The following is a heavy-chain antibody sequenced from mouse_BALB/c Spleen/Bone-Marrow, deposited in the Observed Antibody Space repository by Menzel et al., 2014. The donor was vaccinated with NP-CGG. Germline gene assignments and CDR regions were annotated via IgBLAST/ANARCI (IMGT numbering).Heavy chain of an antibody. CDR2: INPSNGPT. J-gene: IGHJ2*01. V-gene: IGHV1S81*02. Sequence: VQLQQSGAELVKPGASVKLSCKASGYTFTSYWMHWVKQRPGQGLEWIGEINPSNGPTNYNEKFKSKATLTVDKSSSTAYMQLSSLTSEDSAVYYCARGTFDYWGQGTTLTVSS. CDR1: GYTFTSYW. CDR3: ARGTFDY.